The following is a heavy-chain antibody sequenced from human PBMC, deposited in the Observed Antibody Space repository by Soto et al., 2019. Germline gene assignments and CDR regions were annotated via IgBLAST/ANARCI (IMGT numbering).Heavy chain of an antibody. D-gene: IGHD6-13*01. Sequence: SETLSLTCTVSGGSISSYYWSWIRQPPGKRLEWIGYIYYSGSTNYNPSLKSRVTKSVDTSKNQFSLKLSSVTAADTAVYYCARHGGYSSSPHYWGQGTLVTVSS. J-gene: IGHJ4*02. CDR2: IYYSGST. CDR3: ARHGGYSSSPHY. V-gene: IGHV4-59*08. CDR1: GGSISSYY.